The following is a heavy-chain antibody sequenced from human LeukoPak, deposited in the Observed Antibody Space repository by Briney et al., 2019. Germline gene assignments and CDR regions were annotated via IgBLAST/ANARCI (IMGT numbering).Heavy chain of an antibody. CDR1: GFIFSDFA. CDR3: ARRGNFEY. Sequence: GGSLRLSCAASGFIFSDFAMHWVRQAPGKGLEWLAGTSDDGTKTYYAQSVKGRFTISRDNSKNMLFLQMNSLRSEDTAIYYCARRGNFEYWGQGTLVTVSS. J-gene: IGHJ4*02. CDR2: TSDDGTKT. V-gene: IGHV3-30-3*01.